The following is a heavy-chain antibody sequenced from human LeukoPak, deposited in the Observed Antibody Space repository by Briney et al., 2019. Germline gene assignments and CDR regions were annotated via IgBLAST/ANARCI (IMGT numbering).Heavy chain of an antibody. CDR2: IYSSSSYI. V-gene: IGHV3-21*01. D-gene: IGHD3-22*01. J-gene: IGHJ6*02. Sequence: GGSLRLSCAAPGFTFSSYSMNWVRQAPGKGLEWVSSIYSSSSYIYYADSVKGRFTISRDNAKNSLYLQMNSLRAEDTAVYYCARTSSGPYYYYYGMDVWGQGTTVTVSS. CDR1: GFTFSSYS. CDR3: ARTSSGPYYYYYGMDV.